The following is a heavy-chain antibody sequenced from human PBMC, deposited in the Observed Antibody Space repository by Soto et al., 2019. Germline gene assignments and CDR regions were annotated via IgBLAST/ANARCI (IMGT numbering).Heavy chain of an antibody. CDR3: AKGGDIVEVSRTFVGYGMDV. CDR1: GFTFRNYA. D-gene: IGHD2-2*01. CDR2: ISGNGGDI. V-gene: IGHV3-23*01. J-gene: IGHJ6*02. Sequence: EVQLLESGGALVQPGGSLRLSCAASGFTFRNYAMSWVRQAPGKGLEWVSRISGNGGDINYADSVKGRFTISRDNSKNTLYLQMNSLRAEDTAVYYCAKGGDIVEVSRTFVGYGMDVWGQGTTVTVSS.